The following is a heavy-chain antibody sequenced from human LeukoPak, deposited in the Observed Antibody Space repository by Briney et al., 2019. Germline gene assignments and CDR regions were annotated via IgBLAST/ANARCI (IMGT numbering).Heavy chain of an antibody. D-gene: IGHD6-6*01. CDR1: GFTFSNSA. CDR2: ITSSGGST. Sequence: TGGSLRLSCAASGFTFSNSAMSWVRQAPGKGLEWVSAITSSGGSTYYADSVKGRFTISRDNPKNTLYLQMNSLRAEDTAVYYCAKDRQGRNYYYYGMDVWGQGTTVTVSS. CDR3: AKDRQGRNYYYYGMDV. V-gene: IGHV3-23*01. J-gene: IGHJ6*02.